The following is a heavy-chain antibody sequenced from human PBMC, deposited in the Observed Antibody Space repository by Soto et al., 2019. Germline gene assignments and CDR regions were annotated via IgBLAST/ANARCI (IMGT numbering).Heavy chain of an antibody. Sequence: GESLKISCKGSGYRFTSCWISWVRQMPGKGLEWMGRIDPSDSYTYYSPSFQGHVTISADKSISTAYLQWSSLKASDTAIYYCARHETIVGAIDNWFDPWGQGTLVTVSS. D-gene: IGHD1-26*01. J-gene: IGHJ5*02. CDR3: ARHETIVGAIDNWFDP. V-gene: IGHV5-10-1*01. CDR2: IDPSDSYT. CDR1: GYRFTSCW.